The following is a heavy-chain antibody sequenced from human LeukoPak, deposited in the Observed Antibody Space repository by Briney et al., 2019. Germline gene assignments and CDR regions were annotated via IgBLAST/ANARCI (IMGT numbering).Heavy chain of an antibody. CDR3: ARGPHYALGIYFDY. J-gene: IGHJ4*02. Sequence: TPSETLSLTCTVSGDSISSYYWSWIRQPAGKGLEYIGRIYTSGSTNYNPSLKSRVTMSVDTSKNQFSLKLSSVTAADTAVYYCARGPHYALGIYFDYWGQGTLVTVSS. V-gene: IGHV4-4*07. CDR2: IYTSGST. CDR1: GDSISSYY. D-gene: IGHD7-27*01.